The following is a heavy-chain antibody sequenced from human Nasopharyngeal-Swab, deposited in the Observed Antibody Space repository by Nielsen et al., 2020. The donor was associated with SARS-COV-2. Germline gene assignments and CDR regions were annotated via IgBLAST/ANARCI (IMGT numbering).Heavy chain of an antibody. J-gene: IGHJ4*02. CDR2: INSDGSST. Sequence: GESLKISCAASGFTFSSYWMHWVRQAPGKGLVWVSRINSDGSSTSYADSVRGRFTVSRDNAKNSLFLQMNSLRAEDTAVYYCAKDHLTSRLWGFGELTLDYWGQGTLVTVSS. CDR3: AKDHLTSRLWGFGELTLDY. D-gene: IGHD3-10*01. V-gene: IGHV3-74*01. CDR1: GFTFSSYW.